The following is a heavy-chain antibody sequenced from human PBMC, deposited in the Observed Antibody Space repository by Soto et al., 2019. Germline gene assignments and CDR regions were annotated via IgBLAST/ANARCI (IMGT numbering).Heavy chain of an antibody. CDR2: TYYRSKWYY. V-gene: IGHV6-1*01. D-gene: IGHD1-26*01. CDR3: ARGEQYSGRIFDY. Sequence: SQTLSLPFAIPGDSVSSNSSGWSCVSQSPSRGLEWLGRTYYRSKWYYEYAVSVRGRITINPDTSKNQYSLQLNSVTPEDTAVYFCARGEQYSGRIFDYWGQGTLVTVSS. CDR1: GDSVSSNSSG. J-gene: IGHJ4*01.